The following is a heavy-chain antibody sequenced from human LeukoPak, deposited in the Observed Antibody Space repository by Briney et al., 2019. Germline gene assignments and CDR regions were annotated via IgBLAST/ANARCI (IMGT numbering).Heavy chain of an antibody. CDR3: ARDTRAARPANDAFDI. J-gene: IGHJ3*02. D-gene: IGHD6-6*01. CDR1: GGTFGSYA. Sequence: SVKVSCKASGGTFGSYAISWVRQAPGQGLEWMGGIIPIFGTANYAQKFQGRVTITTDESTSTAYMELSSLRSEDTAVYYCARDTRAARPANDAFDIWGQGTMVTVSS. CDR2: IIPIFGTA. V-gene: IGHV1-69*05.